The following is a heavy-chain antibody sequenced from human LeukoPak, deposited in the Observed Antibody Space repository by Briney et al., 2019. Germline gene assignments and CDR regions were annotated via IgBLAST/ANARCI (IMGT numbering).Heavy chain of an antibody. V-gene: IGHV3-23*01. CDR1: GFTFSTYA. Sequence: GGSLRLSCAASGFTFSTYAMSWVRQAPGKGLERVSSIRGSDDTTFYAESVKGRFTISRDNSKNTLFLEMNSLRAEDTAVYSCAKDRRSGTTPPDAFDMWGQGTVVTVSS. CDR3: AKDRRSGTTPPDAFDM. J-gene: IGHJ3*02. CDR2: IRGSDDTT. D-gene: IGHD1-14*01.